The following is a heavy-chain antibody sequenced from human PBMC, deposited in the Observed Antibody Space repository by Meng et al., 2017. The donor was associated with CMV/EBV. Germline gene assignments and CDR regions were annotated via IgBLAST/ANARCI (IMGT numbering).Heavy chain of an antibody. CDR2: IIPIFGTA. CDR1: GGTFSSYA. V-gene: IGHV1-69*05. J-gene: IGHJ1*01. Sequence: VKVSCKASGGTFSSYAISWVRQAPGQGLEWMGGIIPIFGTANYAQKFQGRVTITTDESTSTAYMELSSLRSEDTAVYYCARDYAYGGNLAEYFQHWGQGTLVTVSS. D-gene: IGHD4/OR15-4a*01. CDR3: ARDYAYGGNLAEYFQH.